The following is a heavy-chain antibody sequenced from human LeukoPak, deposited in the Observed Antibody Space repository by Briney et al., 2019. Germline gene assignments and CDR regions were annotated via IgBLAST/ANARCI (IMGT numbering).Heavy chain of an antibody. CDR3: ASLGSGSSPIIDFDY. D-gene: IGHD3-10*01. J-gene: IGHJ4*02. CDR2: IDPSGGST. Sequence: ASVTVSCTVSGYTLTELSMHWVRQAPGQGLEWMGIIDPSGGSTNYAQKFQGRITMTRDTSTSTVYMELSSLRSEDTAIYYCASLGSGSSPIIDFDYWGQGTLVTVSS. V-gene: IGHV1-46*01. CDR1: GYTLTELS.